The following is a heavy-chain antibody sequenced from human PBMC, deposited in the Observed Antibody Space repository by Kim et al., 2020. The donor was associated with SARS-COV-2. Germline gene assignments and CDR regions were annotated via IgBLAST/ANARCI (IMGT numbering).Heavy chain of an antibody. Sequence: SETLSLTCTVSGDSVNTAAYYWTWIRQPPGKGLEWIGYIFYTGSTNYNPSLKSRVTLLIDTSKNQFSLKLNSVTTADTAVYFCARDKAVGTTTFDYWCQGTLVTVSS. J-gene: IGHJ4*02. D-gene: IGHD1-26*01. CDR1: GDSVNTAAYY. CDR2: IFYTGST. CDR3: ARDKAVGTTTFDY. V-gene: IGHV4-61*08.